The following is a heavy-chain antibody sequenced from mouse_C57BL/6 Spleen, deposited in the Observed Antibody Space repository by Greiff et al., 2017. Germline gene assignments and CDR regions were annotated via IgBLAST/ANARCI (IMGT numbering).Heavy chain of an antibody. D-gene: IGHD1-1*01. CDR1: GFSLTSYG. J-gene: IGHJ4*01. V-gene: IGHV2-2*01. CDR2: IWSGGST. Sequence: QVQLKESGPGLVQPSQSLSIPCTVSGFSLTSYGVHWVRQSPGKGLEWLGVIWSGGSTDDNAAFISRLSISKDDSKSQVCFKMNSRQADDTAIYYCARGASTVVAEYAMDDWGQGTSVTVSS. CDR3: ARGASTVVAEYAMDD.